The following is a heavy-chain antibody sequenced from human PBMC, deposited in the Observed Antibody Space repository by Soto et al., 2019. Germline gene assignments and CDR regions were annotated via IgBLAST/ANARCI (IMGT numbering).Heavy chain of an antibody. V-gene: IGHV3-23*01. Sequence: HPGGSLRLSCAVSGITFRSYAMSWVRQAPGKGLEWVSGISDSGSSTYYADSVKGRFTISRDNSKNTLYLQMNILRAEDTAVYYCAKDRDCSTGTCYNGGNWFDPRGQGTLVTVSS. CDR3: AKDRDCSTGTCYNGGNWFDP. J-gene: IGHJ5*02. D-gene: IGHD2-2*01. CDR1: GITFRSYA. CDR2: ISDSGSST.